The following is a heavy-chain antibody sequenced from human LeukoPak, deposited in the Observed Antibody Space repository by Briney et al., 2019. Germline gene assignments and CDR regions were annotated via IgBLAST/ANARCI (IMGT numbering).Heavy chain of an antibody. CDR2: IKQDGSEK. CDR3: ARDKIVGATHFDY. J-gene: IGHJ4*02. Sequence: GGSLRLSCAASGFTFSSYWMSWVRQAPGKGLEWVANIKQDGSEKYYVDSVKGRFTISRDNSKNTLYLQMNSLRAEDTAVYYCARDKIVGATHFDYWGQGALVTVSS. D-gene: IGHD1-26*01. CDR1: GFTFSSYW. V-gene: IGHV3-7*01.